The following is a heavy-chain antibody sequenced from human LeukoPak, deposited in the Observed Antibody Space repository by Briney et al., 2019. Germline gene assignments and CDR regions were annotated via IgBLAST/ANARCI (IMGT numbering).Heavy chain of an antibody. CDR2: ISYDGSNK. V-gene: IGHV3-30-3*01. D-gene: IGHD6-13*01. J-gene: IGHJ5*02. CDR3: ARDRSSLYSSSWYVNWFDP. CDR1: GFTFSSYA. Sequence: GGSLRLSCAASGFTFSSYAMHWVRQVPGKGLEWVAVISYDGSNKYYADSVKGRFTISRDNSKNTLYLQMNSLRAEDTAVYYCARDRSSLYSSSWYVNWFDPWGQGTLVTVSS.